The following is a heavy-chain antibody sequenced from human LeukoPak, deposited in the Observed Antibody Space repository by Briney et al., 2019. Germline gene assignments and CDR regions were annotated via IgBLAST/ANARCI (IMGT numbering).Heavy chain of an antibody. CDR3: TKVVPAAIMDVHFDH. V-gene: IGHV3-23*01. D-gene: IGHD2-2*02. J-gene: IGHJ4*02. Sequence: GGSLRLSCAASGFIFRSYAMNWVRQAPEKGLEWVSGISGGSDITHYADSVKGRFTISRDNSKNTMYLQMDSLRAEDTAIYYCTKVVPAAIMDVHFDHWGQGALVTVSS. CDR1: GFIFRSYA. CDR2: ISGGSDIT.